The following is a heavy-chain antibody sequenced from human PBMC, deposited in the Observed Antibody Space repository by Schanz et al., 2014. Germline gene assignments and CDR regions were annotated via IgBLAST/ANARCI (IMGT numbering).Heavy chain of an antibody. D-gene: IGHD6-6*01. Sequence: EVRRPGASVKISCKASGYTFTGYYIHWVRQAPGQGLEWMGWINPNSGVTTYAQKFQGCVPMTRDTACSIADMELRSLRSDDTRVYYCARHSITASCSSYYYIMCCWG. CDR2: INPNSGVT. J-gene: IGHJ1*01. CDR3: ARHSITASCSSYYYIMCC. CDR1: GYTFTGYY. V-gene: IGHV1-2*04.